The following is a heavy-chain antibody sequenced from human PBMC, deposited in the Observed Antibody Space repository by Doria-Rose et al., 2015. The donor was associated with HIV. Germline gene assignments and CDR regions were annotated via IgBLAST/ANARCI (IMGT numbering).Heavy chain of an antibody. D-gene: IGHD6-13*01. CDR2: NFSDDER. V-gene: IGHV2-26*01. CDR1: GVSLSSPGMG. Sequence: QVTLKESGPVLVKPTETLTLTCTVSGVSLSSPGMGVSWIRQPPGKAQEWLANNFSDDERSYKTSLKSRLTISRCTSKSQVVLTMTDMDPVDTATYYCARIKSSRWYHKYYFDFWGQGTLVIVSA. J-gene: IGHJ4*02. CDR3: ARIKSSRWYHKYYFDF.